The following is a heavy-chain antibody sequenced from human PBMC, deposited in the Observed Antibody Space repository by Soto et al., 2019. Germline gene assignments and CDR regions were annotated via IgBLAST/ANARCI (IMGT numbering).Heavy chain of an antibody. V-gene: IGHV1-2*04. CDR2: INPNSGGT. J-gene: IGHJ3*02. CDR3: ARESDSGSLGAFDI. D-gene: IGHD1-26*01. CDR1: GYTFTGYY. Sequence: GASVKVSCKASGYTFTGYYMHWVRQAPGQGLEWMGWINPNSGGTNYAQKFQGWVTMTRDTTISTAYMELSRLRSDDTAVYYSARESDSGSLGAFDIWGQGTMVTVSS.